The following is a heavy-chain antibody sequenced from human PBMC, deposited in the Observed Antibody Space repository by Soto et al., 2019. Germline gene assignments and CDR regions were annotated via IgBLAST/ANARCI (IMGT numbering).Heavy chain of an antibody. CDR2: IYYSGST. CDR3: ARPRGKSDWFDP. J-gene: IGHJ5*02. CDR1: GGSISSSSYY. V-gene: IGHV4-39*01. Sequence: TLSLTCTVSGGSISSSSYYWGWIRQPPGKGLEWIGSIYYSGSTYYNPSLKSRVTISVDTSKNQFSLKLSSVTAADTAVYYCARPRGKSDWFDPWGQGTLVTVSS.